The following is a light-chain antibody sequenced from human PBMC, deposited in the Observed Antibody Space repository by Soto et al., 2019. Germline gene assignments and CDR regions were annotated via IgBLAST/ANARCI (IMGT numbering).Light chain of an antibody. CDR2: LNSDGSH. J-gene: IGLJ2*01. CDR3: QTWVTGIHI. V-gene: IGLV4-69*01. Sequence: QPVLTQSPSASASLGASVKLTCTLSSGHSNYAIAWHQQQPEKGPRFLMKLNSDGSHSKGDGIPDRFSGSSSGAERYLPLSTLQSEDEADYYCQTWVTGIHIFGGGTKLTVL. CDR1: SGHSNYA.